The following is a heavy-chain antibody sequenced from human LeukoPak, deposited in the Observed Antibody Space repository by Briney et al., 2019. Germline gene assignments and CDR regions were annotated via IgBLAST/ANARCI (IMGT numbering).Heavy chain of an antibody. Sequence: SETLSLTCTVSGGSISSYYWSWIRQPAGKGLEWIGRIHTSGSTNYNPSLKSRVTMSVDTSKNQFSLKLSSVTAADTAVYYCASYGWRRPDAFDIWGQGTMVTVSS. V-gene: IGHV4-4*07. CDR3: ASYGWRRPDAFDI. CDR2: IHTSGST. J-gene: IGHJ3*02. D-gene: IGHD2-8*02. CDR1: GGSISSYY.